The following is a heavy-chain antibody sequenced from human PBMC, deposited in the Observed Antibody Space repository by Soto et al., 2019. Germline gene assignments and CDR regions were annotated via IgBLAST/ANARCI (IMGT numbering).Heavy chain of an antibody. V-gene: IGHV4-38-2*01. CDR3: ARSSGYVPGGY. CDR2: IHHSGST. J-gene: IGHJ4*02. D-gene: IGHD5-12*01. Sequence: SETLSLTCAVSGYPISSGYYWGWLRQPPGKGLAWIGIIHHSGSTYYNPSLRSRITISVDTSKNQFSLKMPSVTAADTAVYYCARSSGYVPGGYWGQGILVTVSS. CDR1: GYPISSGYY.